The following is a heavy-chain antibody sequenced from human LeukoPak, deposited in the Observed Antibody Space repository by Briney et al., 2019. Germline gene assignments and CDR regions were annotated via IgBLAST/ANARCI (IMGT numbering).Heavy chain of an antibody. CDR2: IHSSGYT. Sequence: PSETLSLTCTASGGSISGNYWSWIRQPPGQGLEWIAYIHSSGYTNYNPSLKSRVTISVDTSNNQFSLKVTSVTAADTAMYYCTKRQGPTSGSYDYFDPWGQGALVTVSS. CDR1: GGSISGNY. J-gene: IGHJ5*02. D-gene: IGHD1-26*01. CDR3: TKRQGPTSGSYDYFDP. V-gene: IGHV4-4*09.